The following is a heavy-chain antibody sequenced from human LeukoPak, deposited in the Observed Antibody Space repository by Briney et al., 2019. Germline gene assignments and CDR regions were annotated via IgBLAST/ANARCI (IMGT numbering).Heavy chain of an antibody. CDR2: IYHSGST. CDR3: ALISRGIAVPGTEL. D-gene: IGHD6-19*01. Sequence: SETLSLTCAVSGASISSNNWWSWVRQPPGKGLEWIGEIYHSGSTNYTPSLKSRVTIFIDKSKNQFSLKLSSVTAADTAVYYCALISRGIAVPGTELWGQGTLVTVSS. J-gene: IGHJ4*02. V-gene: IGHV4-4*02. CDR1: GASISSNNW.